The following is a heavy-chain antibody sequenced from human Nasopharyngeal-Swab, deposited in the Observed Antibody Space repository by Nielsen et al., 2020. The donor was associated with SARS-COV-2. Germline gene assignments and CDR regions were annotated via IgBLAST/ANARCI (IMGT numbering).Heavy chain of an antibody. CDR2: INWNGGRI. V-gene: IGHV3-9*01. CDR3: TKATSLYYYDSSGYRPWYCDY. D-gene: IGHD3-22*01. Sequence: GGSLRPSCAASGFTFDDYAMHWVRQAPGKGLEWISGINWNGGRIGYADSVKGRFTISRDNAKKSLYLQMNSLRPEDTALYYCTKATSLYYYDSSGYRPWYCDYWGQGTLVTVSS. CDR1: GFTFDDYA. J-gene: IGHJ4*02.